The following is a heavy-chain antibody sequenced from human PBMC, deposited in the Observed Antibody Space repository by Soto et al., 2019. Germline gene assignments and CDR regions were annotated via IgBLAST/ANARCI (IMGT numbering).Heavy chain of an antibody. CDR3: ARGGYYDSSGSRNYYYYGMNV. D-gene: IGHD3-22*01. CDR1: GYRFTSYG. Sequence: QAQLVQSGAEVKRPGASVKVSCRASGYRFTSYGINWVRQAPGQGLEWLGWISAYDGNTNYAQILQGRVSMTTDTSANTAYMELRSLRADDTAMYYCARGGYYDSSGSRNYYYYGMNVWAQGTTVTVSS. J-gene: IGHJ6*02. V-gene: IGHV1-18*01. CDR2: ISAYDGNT.